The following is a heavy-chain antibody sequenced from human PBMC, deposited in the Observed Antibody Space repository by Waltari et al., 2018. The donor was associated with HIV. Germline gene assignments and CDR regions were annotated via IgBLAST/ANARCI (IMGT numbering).Heavy chain of an antibody. CDR3: TRDLSTYGHEFDY. J-gene: IGHJ4*02. V-gene: IGHV3-74*01. D-gene: IGHD2-2*01. CDR1: GFIFRSYW. Sequence: VQLVESGGNLVQPGGSLSLSWGASGFIFRSYWMHWIRHVPGKGLVWVSHINIDGSDTSYLESVKGRFTISRDNANNTLYLQMNNLRVEDTAMYFCTRDLSTYGHEFDYWGQGTLVTVAS. CDR2: INIDGSDT.